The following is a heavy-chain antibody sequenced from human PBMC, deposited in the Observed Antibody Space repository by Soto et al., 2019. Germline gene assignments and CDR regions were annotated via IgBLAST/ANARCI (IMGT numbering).Heavy chain of an antibody. CDR1: GFTFSSYG. Sequence: QVQLVESGGGVVQPGRSLRLSCAASGFTFSSYGMHWVRQAPGKGLEWVAVISYDGSNKYYADSVKGRFTISRDNSKNTLYLQMNSLRAEDTAVYYCAKHGPEQLVSLPDYWGQGTLVTVSS. J-gene: IGHJ4*02. V-gene: IGHV3-30*18. CDR3: AKHGPEQLVSLPDY. D-gene: IGHD6-13*01. CDR2: ISYDGSNK.